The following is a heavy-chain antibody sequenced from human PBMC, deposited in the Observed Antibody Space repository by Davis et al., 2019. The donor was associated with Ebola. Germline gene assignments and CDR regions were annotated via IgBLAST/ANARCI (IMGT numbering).Heavy chain of an antibody. J-gene: IGHJ4*02. CDR1: GFTFSSYG. CDR3: ARGQRYFDWLFGRDFDY. CDR2: IWYDGSNK. V-gene: IGHV3-33*08. Sequence: GGSLRLSCAASGFTFSSYGMHWVRQAPGKGLEWVAVIWYDGSNKYYADSVKGRFTISRDNSKNTLYLQMNSLRAEDTAVYYCARGQRYFDWLFGRDFDYWGQGTLVTVSS. D-gene: IGHD3-9*01.